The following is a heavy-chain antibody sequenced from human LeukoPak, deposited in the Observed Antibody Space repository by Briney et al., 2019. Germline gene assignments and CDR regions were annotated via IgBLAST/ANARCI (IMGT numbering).Heavy chain of an antibody. J-gene: IGHJ4*02. Sequence: GGSLRLSCAASGFTVSSNYMSWVRQVPGKGLEWVSVIYSGGSTYYADSVKGRFTISRDNSKNTLYLQMNSLRAADTAVYYCASSPIVGGILYWGQGTLVAVAS. V-gene: IGHV3-53*01. CDR3: ASSPIVGGILY. D-gene: IGHD1-26*01. CDR1: GFTVSSNY. CDR2: IYSGGST.